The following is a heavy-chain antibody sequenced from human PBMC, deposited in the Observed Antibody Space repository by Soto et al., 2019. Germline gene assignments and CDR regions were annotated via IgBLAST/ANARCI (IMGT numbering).Heavy chain of an antibody. V-gene: IGHV4-30-4*01. Sequence: QVQLQESGPGLVKPSETLSLTCTVSGGSISSGDYYWSWIRQPPGKGLEWIGYIYFSGNTYYNPSLRSRVTISLDTSTSQFSLKLSSVTAADTSVYYCASGYVAGMDYFDDWGQGTLVTVSS. CDR1: GGSISSGDYY. CDR3: ASGYVAGMDYFDD. J-gene: IGHJ4*02. D-gene: IGHD6-19*01. CDR2: IYFSGNT.